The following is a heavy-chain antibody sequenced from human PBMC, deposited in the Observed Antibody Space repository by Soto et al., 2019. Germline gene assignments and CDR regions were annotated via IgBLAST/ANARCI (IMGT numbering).Heavy chain of an antibody. CDR1: GYSFTSYW. CDR3: ARHLGYCSSTSCYGGYYYYGMDV. D-gene: IGHD2-2*01. Sequence: GEFLKISCKGSGYSFTSYWISWVRQMPGKGLEWMGRIDPSDSYTNYSPSFQGHVTISADKSISTAYLQWSSLKASDTAMYYCARHLGYCSSTSCYGGYYYYGMDVWGQGTTVTVSS. V-gene: IGHV5-10-1*01. CDR2: IDPSDSYT. J-gene: IGHJ6*02.